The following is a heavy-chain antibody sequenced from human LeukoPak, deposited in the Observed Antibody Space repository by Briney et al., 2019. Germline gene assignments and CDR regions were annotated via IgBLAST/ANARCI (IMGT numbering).Heavy chain of an antibody. V-gene: IGHV1-69*01. D-gene: IGHD1-26*01. CDR3: ARGGELSERAFDY. CDR2: IIPIFGTA. CDR1: GGTFSSYA. Sequence: WVKVSCKASGGTFSSYAISWVRQAPGQGLEWMGGIIPIFGTANYAQKFQGRVTITADESTSTAYMELSSLRSEDTAVYYCARGGELSERAFDYWGQGTLVTVSS. J-gene: IGHJ4*02.